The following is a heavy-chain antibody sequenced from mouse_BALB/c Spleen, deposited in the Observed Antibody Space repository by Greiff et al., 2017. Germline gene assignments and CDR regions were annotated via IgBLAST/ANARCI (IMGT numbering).Heavy chain of an antibody. CDR2: ISSGGSYT. Sequence: EVKLMESGGGLVKPGGSLKLSCAASGFTFSSYTMSWVRQTPEKRLEWVATISSGGSYTYYPDSVKGRFTISRDNAKNTLYLQMSSLKSEDTAMYYCTRDPGSSYDYAMDYWGQGTSVTVSS. V-gene: IGHV5-6-4*01. J-gene: IGHJ4*01. CDR1: GFTFSSYT. CDR3: TRDPGSSYDYAMDY. D-gene: IGHD1-1*01.